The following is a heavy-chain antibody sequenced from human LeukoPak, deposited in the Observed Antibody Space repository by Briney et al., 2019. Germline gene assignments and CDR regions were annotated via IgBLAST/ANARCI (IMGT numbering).Heavy chain of an antibody. J-gene: IGHJ4*02. V-gene: IGHV2-70*04. CDR2: IDWDDDK. Sequence: SGPTLVKPTQTLTLTCTFSGFSLSTSGMRVSWIRQPPGKALEWLSRIDWDDDKFYSTSLKTRLTISKDTSKNQVVFTMTNMDPVDTATYYCARLFYGGNSIYYFDYWGQGTLATVSS. CDR1: GFSLSTSGMR. D-gene: IGHD4-23*01. CDR3: ARLFYGGNSIYYFDY.